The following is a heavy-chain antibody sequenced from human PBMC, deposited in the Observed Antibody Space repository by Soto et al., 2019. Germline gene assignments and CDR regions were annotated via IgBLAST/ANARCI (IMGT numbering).Heavy chain of an antibody. CDR1: GYNFVKYG. CDR3: ARGILEWYPHSPMDD. V-gene: IGHV1-18*01. J-gene: IGHJ6*02. Sequence: QVQLVQSGAEVKKPGASVKVSCKASGYNFVKYGITWVRQAPGQGLEWLGWISPYNGNTKYAQKIQGRVIMTTDTSRTTAYLKLWSLTSNDTAVYYCARGILEWYPHSPMDDWGQGTTVTVSS. CDR2: ISPYNGNT. D-gene: IGHD3-3*01.